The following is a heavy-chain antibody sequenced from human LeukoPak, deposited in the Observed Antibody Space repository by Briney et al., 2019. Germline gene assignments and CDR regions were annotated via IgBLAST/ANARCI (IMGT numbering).Heavy chain of an antibody. Sequence: SETLSLTCAVSGGSFSGYYWSWIRQPPGKGLEWIGEINHSGSTNYNPSLKSRVTISVDTSKHQFYLKLSSVTAADTAVYYCARGSNDFWSAYYYMDVWGKGTTVTVSS. D-gene: IGHD3-3*01. CDR2: INHSGST. CDR3: ARGSNDFWSAYYYMDV. J-gene: IGHJ6*03. V-gene: IGHV4-34*01. CDR1: GGSFSGYY.